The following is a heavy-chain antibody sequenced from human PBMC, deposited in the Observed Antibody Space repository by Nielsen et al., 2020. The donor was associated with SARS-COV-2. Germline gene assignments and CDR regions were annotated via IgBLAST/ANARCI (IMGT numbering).Heavy chain of an antibody. V-gene: IGHV3-20*01. D-gene: IGHD3-22*01. Sequence: GGSLRLSCAPSGFTFVDYGMSWVRQAQGQGLEWGSGINWNGGRTDYADSVKGRFTISRDNAKNSLYLQMNSLRAEDTALYHCARDPYYDSSLDSYCMDVWCQGTTVTVSS. CDR2: INWNGGRT. CDR3: ARDPYYDSSLDSYCMDV. J-gene: IGHJ6*01. CDR1: GFTFVDYG.